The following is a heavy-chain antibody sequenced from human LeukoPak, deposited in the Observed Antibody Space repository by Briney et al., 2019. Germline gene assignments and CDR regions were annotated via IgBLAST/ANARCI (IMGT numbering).Heavy chain of an antibody. CDR3: ARGDRGSYGFFDY. J-gene: IGHJ4*02. CDR1: GFTVRNNY. Sequence: GGSLRLSCAASGFTVRNNYMSWVRQAPGKGLEWVSVIYSGGSTYYADSVKGRFTISRHNSKNTLYLQMNSLRAEDTAVYYCARGDRGSYGFFDYWGQGTLVTVSS. D-gene: IGHD1-26*01. V-gene: IGHV3-53*04. CDR2: IYSGGST.